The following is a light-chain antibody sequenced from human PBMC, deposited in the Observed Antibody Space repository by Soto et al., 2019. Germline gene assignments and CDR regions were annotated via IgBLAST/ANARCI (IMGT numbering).Light chain of an antibody. J-gene: IGKJ2*01. V-gene: IGKV3-15*01. CDR1: QSVSIN. CDR3: HHYNSWPYT. Sequence: EIVMTQSPDTLSVSPGERATLSCRASQSVSINLAWYQQKPGQAPRLLIYGASTRATGFPARFSGSGSGTEFTLTISSLQSEDFAVYYCHHYNSWPYTFGQGTKVEIK. CDR2: GAS.